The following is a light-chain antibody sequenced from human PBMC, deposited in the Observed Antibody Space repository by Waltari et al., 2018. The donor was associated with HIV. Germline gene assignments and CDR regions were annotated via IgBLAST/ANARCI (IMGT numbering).Light chain of an antibody. J-gene: IGLJ3*02. CDR3: AAWDDSLSGWV. CDR1: SSNIGSNY. Sequence: QSVLTQPPSASGTPGQRVTISCSGSSSNIGSNYIYWYQKLPGTAPKLLIYRNNQRPSGVPDRSSGSKSGTSASLAISGLRSEDEAEYSCAAWDDSLSGWVFGGGTKLTVL. CDR2: RNN. V-gene: IGLV1-47*01.